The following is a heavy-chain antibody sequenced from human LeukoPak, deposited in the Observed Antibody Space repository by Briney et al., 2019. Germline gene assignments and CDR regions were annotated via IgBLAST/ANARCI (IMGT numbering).Heavy chain of an antibody. CDR3: ARLRGSGSYPASARGRRFDP. D-gene: IGHD3-10*01. CDR1: GGSFSGYY. V-gene: IGHV4-34*01. J-gene: IGHJ5*02. Sequence: SETLSLTCAVYGGSFSGYYWSWIRQPPGKGLEWIGEINHSGSTNYNPSLKSRVTISVDTSKNQFSLKLSSVTAADTAMYYCARLRGSGSYPASARGRRFDPWGQGTLVTVSS. CDR2: INHSGST.